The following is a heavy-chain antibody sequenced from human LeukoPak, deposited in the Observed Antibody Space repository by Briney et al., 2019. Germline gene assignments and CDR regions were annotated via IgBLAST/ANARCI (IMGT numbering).Heavy chain of an antibody. CDR3: ARVSSGWSDACDI. V-gene: IGHV4-34*01. J-gene: IGHJ3*02. D-gene: IGHD6-19*01. CDR2: INHSGST. CDR1: GGSFSSYY. Sequence: SETLSLTCAVYGGSFSSYYWSWIRQPPGKGLEWIGEINHSGSTNYNPSLKSRVTISVDTSKNQFSLKLSSVTAADTAVYYCARVSSGWSDACDIWGQGTMVTVSS.